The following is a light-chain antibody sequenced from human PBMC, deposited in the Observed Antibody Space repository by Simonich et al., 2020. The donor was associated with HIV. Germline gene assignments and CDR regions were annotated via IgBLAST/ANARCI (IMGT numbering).Light chain of an antibody. V-gene: IGKV3-15*01. J-gene: IGKJ1*01. Sequence: EIVMTQSPATLSVSPGERATLSCRANQGVSSNLAWYQQKPGQAPRLLIYGASARATDIPARFSGSGSGTEFTLTISTMQSEDFAVYYCQQCNNWPPTFGQGTKVEIK. CDR2: GAS. CDR3: QQCNNWPPT. CDR1: QGVSSN.